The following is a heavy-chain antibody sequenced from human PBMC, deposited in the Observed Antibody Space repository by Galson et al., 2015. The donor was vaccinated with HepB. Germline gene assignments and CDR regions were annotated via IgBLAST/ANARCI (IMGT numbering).Heavy chain of an antibody. CDR3: ARGLFGYCSSTSCRNWFDP. CDR2: INPNSGGT. J-gene: IGHJ5*02. CDR1: GYTFTGYY. V-gene: IGHV1-2*02. D-gene: IGHD2-2*01. Sequence: SVKVSCKASGYTFTGYYMHWVRQAPGQGLEWMGWINPNSGGTNYAQKFQGRVTMTRDTSISTAYMELSRLRSDDTAVYYCARGLFGYCSSTSCRNWFDPWGQGTLVTVSS.